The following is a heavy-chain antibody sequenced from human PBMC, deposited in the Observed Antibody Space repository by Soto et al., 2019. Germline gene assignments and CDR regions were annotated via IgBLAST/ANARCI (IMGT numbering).Heavy chain of an antibody. CDR3: AKNLPRTGRFYY. CDR2: IYYIGKT. CDR1: GAFMTSTPYF. Sequence: PPETLSLTYSLSGAFMTSTPYFCAWIRQPPGKGLELVGSIYYIGKTHYNPSLKSRTTISVDRSRNQFSLQVSSVTAADTAVYYCAKNLPRTGRFYYWGQGTVVTV. V-gene: IGHV4-39*01. J-gene: IGHJ4*02.